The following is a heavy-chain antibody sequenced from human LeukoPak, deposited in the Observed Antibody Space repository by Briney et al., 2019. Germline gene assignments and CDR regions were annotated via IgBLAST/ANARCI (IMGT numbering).Heavy chain of an antibody. CDR3: EGTYYYDSGDDY. J-gene: IGHJ4*02. CDR2: VSAGGTGT. V-gene: IGHV3-23*01. D-gene: IGHD3-22*01. Sequence: GGSLRLSCAASKFAFSNFAMTWVRQAPGKGLEWVSSVSAGGTGTYYADSVKGRFTISRDNSKNTLYLQMNSLRAEDTAVYYCEGTYYYDSGDDYWGQGTLVTVSS. CDR1: KFAFSNFA.